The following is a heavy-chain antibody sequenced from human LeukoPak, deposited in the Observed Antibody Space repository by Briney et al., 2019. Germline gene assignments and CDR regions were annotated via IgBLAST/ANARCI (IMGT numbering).Heavy chain of an antibody. CDR3: AKASGSPYYFDH. V-gene: IGHV3-23*01. CDR1: GFTFSNFA. J-gene: IGHJ4*02. D-gene: IGHD3-10*01. CDR2: ISANGGAT. Sequence: PGGSLRLSCAASGFTFSNFAMSWVRQAPGKGLECVSLISANGGATYYADSVKGRFTISRDNSKSTLYLQMNSLRADDTAVYYCAKASGSPYYFDHWGQGTLVTVSS.